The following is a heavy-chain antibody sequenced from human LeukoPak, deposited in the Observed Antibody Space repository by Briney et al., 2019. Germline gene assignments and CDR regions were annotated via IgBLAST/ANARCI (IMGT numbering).Heavy chain of an antibody. J-gene: IGHJ4*02. CDR2: ISYDGSNK. CDR1: GFTFSSYG. V-gene: IGHV3-30*18. D-gene: IGHD4-17*01. CDR3: AKGIDYGDYDVGGYFDY. Sequence: PGGFLRLSCAASGFTFSSYGMHWVREAPGKVLGWVAVISYDGSNKYYADSVKGRFTISRDNSKNTLYLQMNSLRAEDTAVYYCAKGIDYGDYDVGGYFDYWGQGTLVTVSS.